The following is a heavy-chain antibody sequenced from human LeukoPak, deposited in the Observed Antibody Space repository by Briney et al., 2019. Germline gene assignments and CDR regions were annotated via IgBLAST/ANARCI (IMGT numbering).Heavy chain of an antibody. V-gene: IGHV3-74*01. D-gene: IGHD5-12*01. Sequence: GGSLRLSCAAIGFTSNYWMHWVRQAPGKGLVWVSRISGDGSTTFYADSVKGRFTNSRDNSKNTLYLQINSLRAEDTAVYYCTRGYSGYGNFDCWGQGTLVTVSS. CDR2: ISGDGSTT. CDR3: TRGYSGYGNFDC. CDR1: GFTSNYW. J-gene: IGHJ4*02.